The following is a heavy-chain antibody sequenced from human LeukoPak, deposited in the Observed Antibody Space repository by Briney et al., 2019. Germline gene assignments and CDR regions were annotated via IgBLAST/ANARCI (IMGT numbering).Heavy chain of an antibody. Sequence: ASVKVSCKASGYTFTSYYMHGVRQAPGQGLEWMGIINPSGGSTSYAQKFQGRVTMTRDTSTSTVYMELSSLRSEDTAVYYCARGAGYCSGGSCYYNWFDPWGQGTLVTVSS. CDR1: GYTFTSYY. D-gene: IGHD2-15*01. CDR2: INPSGGST. J-gene: IGHJ5*02. CDR3: ARGAGYCSGGSCYYNWFDP. V-gene: IGHV1-46*01.